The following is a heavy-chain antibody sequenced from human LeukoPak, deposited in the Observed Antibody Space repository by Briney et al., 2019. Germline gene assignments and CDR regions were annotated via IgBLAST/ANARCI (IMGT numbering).Heavy chain of an antibody. V-gene: IGHV4-4*02. D-gene: IGHD1-1*01. CDR3: ARVTGTTPFDY. CDR1: GGSISSSNW. Sequence: PSETLSLTCAVSGGSISSSNWWSWVRQPPGEGLEWIGEISHAGNTNYNPSLESRVTISVDKSKNQFPLKLNSVTAADTAVYFCARVTGTTPFDYWGQGTLVTVSS. J-gene: IGHJ4*02. CDR2: ISHAGNT.